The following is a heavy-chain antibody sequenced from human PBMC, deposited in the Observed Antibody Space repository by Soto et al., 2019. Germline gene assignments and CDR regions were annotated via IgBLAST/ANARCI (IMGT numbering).Heavy chain of an antibody. D-gene: IGHD3-10*01. Sequence: SETLSLTCTVSGGSISSYYLSWIRQPPGKGLEWIGYIYYSGSTNYNPSLKSRVTISVDTSENQFSLKLSSVTAADTAVYYCARVWGGAFDIWGQGTMVTVSS. CDR3: ARVWGGAFDI. CDR2: IYYSGST. CDR1: GGSISSYY. J-gene: IGHJ3*02. V-gene: IGHV4-59*01.